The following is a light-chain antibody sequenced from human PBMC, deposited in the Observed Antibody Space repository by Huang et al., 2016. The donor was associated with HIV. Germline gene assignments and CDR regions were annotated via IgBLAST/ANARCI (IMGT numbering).Light chain of an antibody. V-gene: IGKV1-16*01. CDR2: SAS. CDR3: HQYYSFPYT. Sequence: DIEMTQSPSSLSASVGDRVTVTCRASQGISNYLAWFQKKPGKAPKSLIQSASSLQSGVPSSFSGSGSGTDFTLTISGLQPYDSATYYCHQYYSFPYTFGQGTKLEIK. CDR1: QGISNY. J-gene: IGKJ2*01.